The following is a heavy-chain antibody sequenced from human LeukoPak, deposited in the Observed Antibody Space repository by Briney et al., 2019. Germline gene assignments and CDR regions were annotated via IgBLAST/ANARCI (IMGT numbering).Heavy chain of an antibody. CDR3: AREIDRDDYNRFFDY. V-gene: IGHV1-3*01. J-gene: IGHJ4*02. Sequence: ASVKVSCKASGYSFSTYTMNWVRQAPGQRLEWMGWINAGNGNTKYSQKFQGRVTITRDTSASTAYMEMRSLRSEDAAVYYCAREIDRDDYNRFFDYWGQGTLVTVSS. D-gene: IGHD5-24*01. CDR2: INAGNGNT. CDR1: GYSFSTYT.